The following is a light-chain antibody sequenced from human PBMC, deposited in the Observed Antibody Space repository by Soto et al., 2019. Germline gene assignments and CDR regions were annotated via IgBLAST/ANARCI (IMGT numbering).Light chain of an antibody. CDR3: QQYNNWPPYT. CDR1: QSVYTY. Sequence: EIVLTQSPATLSLSPGERATLSCRASQSVYTYLAWYQHRPGQAPRLLIYGASTRAAGVPARFSGSGSGTEFSLTIGSLQSEDFAVYYCQQYNNWPPYTFGHGTKVDIK. CDR2: GAS. V-gene: IGKV3-15*01. J-gene: IGKJ2*01.